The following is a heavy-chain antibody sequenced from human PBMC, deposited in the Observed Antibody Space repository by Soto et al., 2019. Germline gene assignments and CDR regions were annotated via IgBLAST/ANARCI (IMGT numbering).Heavy chain of an antibody. CDR3: ARLVLGYCSSTSCPSNYGMDV. J-gene: IGHJ6*02. CDR1: GYTFTSYG. Sequence: QVQLVQSGAEVKKPGASVKVSCKASGYTFTSYGISWVRQAPGQGLEWMGWISAYNGNTNYAQKIQGRVTMTTDTSTSTAYMELRSLRSDDTAVYYCARLVLGYCSSTSCPSNYGMDVWGQGTTVTVSS. D-gene: IGHD2-2*01. V-gene: IGHV1-18*01. CDR2: ISAYNGNT.